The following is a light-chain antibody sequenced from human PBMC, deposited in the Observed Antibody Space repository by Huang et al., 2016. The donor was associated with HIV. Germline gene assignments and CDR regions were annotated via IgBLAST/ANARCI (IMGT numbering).Light chain of an antibody. Sequence: EVVMTQSPATLSVSPGERATLSCRASQSVSSNLAWYQQKPGQAPRLLIYGASTRATGIPARFSGSGSGTQFTLTISSLQSEDFAVYYCQQYNNWPPVTFGQGTKLEIK. J-gene: IGKJ2*01. CDR2: GAS. V-gene: IGKV3D-15*01. CDR1: QSVSSN. CDR3: QQYNNWPPVT.